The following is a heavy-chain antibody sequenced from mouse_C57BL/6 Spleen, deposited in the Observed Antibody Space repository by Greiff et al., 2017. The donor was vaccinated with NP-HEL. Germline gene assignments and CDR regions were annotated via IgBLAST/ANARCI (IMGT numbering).Heavy chain of an antibody. CDR1: GYTFTSYW. J-gene: IGHJ1*03. D-gene: IGHD1-1*01. V-gene: IGHV1-69*01. Sequence: QVQLKQPGAELVMPGASVKLSCKASGYTFTSYWMHWVKQRPGQGLEWIGEIDPSDSYTNYNQKFKGKSTLTVDKSSSTAYMQLSSLTSEDSAVYYCARKMAVVAPYWYFDVWGTGTTVTVSS. CDR2: IDPSDSYT. CDR3: ARKMAVVAPYWYFDV.